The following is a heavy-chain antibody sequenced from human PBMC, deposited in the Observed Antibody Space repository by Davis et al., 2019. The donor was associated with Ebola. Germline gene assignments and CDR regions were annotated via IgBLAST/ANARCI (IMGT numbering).Heavy chain of an antibody. Sequence: GESLKISCAASGFTFSIYSMNWVRQAPGKGLEWVSHKGGGSGAMYFADSVKGRFTISRDNAKNSLYLQMNSLRDDDTAVYYCATFIYDYSGYSGSLHWGRGTLVTVSS. D-gene: IGHD3-22*01. J-gene: IGHJ4*02. V-gene: IGHV3-48*02. CDR2: KGGGSGAM. CDR3: ATFIYDYSGYSGSLH. CDR1: GFTFSIYS.